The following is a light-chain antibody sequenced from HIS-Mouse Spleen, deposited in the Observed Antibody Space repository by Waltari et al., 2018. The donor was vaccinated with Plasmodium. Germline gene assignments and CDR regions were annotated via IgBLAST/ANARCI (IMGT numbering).Light chain of an antibody. Sequence: QSALTQPPSASGSPGQSVTIPCTGTSSDVGGYNYVSWYQQHPGKAPKLMIYEVSKRPSRVPDRFSGSKSGNTASLTVSGLQAEDEADYYCSSYAGSNNLVFGGGTKLTVL. CDR2: EVS. V-gene: IGLV2-8*01. J-gene: IGLJ2*01. CDR3: SSYAGSNNLV. CDR1: SSDVGGYNY.